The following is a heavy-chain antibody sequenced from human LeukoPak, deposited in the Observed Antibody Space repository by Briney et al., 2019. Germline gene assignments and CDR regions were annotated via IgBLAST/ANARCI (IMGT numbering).Heavy chain of an antibody. D-gene: IGHD4-23*01. V-gene: IGHV1-18*01. CDR2: TSAYNGNT. Sequence: ASVKVSCKASGYTFTSYGISWVRQAPGQGLEWMGWTSAYNGNTNYAQKLQGRVTMTTDTSTSTAYMELSSLRSEDTAVYYCARDTRDYGGNSLNWFDPWGQGTLVTVSS. J-gene: IGHJ5*02. CDR1: GYTFTSYG. CDR3: ARDTRDYGGNSLNWFDP.